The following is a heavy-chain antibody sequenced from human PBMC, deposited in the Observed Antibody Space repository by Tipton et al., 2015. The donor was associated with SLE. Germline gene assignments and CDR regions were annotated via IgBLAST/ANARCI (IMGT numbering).Heavy chain of an antibody. CDR2: ISTYDGNT. Sequence: QLVQSGAEVKKPGASVKVSCKASGYTFTSYGISWVRQAPGQGLEWMGWISTYDGNTNYAQNLQGRVTMTTDTSTSTAFMELRSLRSDDTAVYYCAKSRLGFREEFLDYWGQGTLVTVSS. V-gene: IGHV1-18*01. CDR1: GYTFTSYG. CDR3: AKSRLGFREEFLDY. D-gene: IGHD3-10*01. J-gene: IGHJ4*02.